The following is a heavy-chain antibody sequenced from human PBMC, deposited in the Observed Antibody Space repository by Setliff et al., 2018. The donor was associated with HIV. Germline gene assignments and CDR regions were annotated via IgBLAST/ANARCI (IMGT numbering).Heavy chain of an antibody. Sequence: SVKVSCKTSGGTVIGGTVMSYSISCVRQAPGQGLEWMGGIIPIFGTANYAPRFQGRVTITADESTSTVYMELNSLRAEDTAVYYCAVTSMASSFDYWGQGALVTVSS. CDR2: IIPIFGTA. CDR1: GGTVIGGTVMSYS. V-gene: IGHV1-69*13. D-gene: IGHD5-18*01. J-gene: IGHJ4*02. CDR3: AVTSMASSFDY.